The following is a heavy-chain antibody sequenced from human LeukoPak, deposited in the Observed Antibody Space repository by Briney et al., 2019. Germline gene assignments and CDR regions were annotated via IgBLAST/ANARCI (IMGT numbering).Heavy chain of an antibody. CDR1: GGTFSSYA. Sequence: SVKVSCKASGGTFSSYAISWVRQAPGQGLEWMGGIIPIFGTANYAQKLQGRVTMTTDTSTSTAYMELRSLRSDDTAVYYCARDVPPLRGLDYWGQGTLVTVSS. D-gene: IGHD3-10*01. CDR3: ARDVPPLRGLDY. V-gene: IGHV1-69*05. J-gene: IGHJ4*02. CDR2: IIPIFGTA.